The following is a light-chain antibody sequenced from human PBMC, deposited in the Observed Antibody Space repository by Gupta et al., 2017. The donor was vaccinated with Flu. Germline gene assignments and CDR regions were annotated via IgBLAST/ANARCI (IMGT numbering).Light chain of an antibody. V-gene: IGLV10-54*04. Sequence: TCTGNSNNVGNQGAAWLQHRQGHPPKLLFYKNNERPSGISERFSASRSGDTASLTITGLQPEDEGDYYCTAWDSRCYVWVFGGGTKLTVL. CDR3: TAWDSRCYVWV. CDR1: SNNVGNQG. CDR2: KNN. J-gene: IGLJ3*02.